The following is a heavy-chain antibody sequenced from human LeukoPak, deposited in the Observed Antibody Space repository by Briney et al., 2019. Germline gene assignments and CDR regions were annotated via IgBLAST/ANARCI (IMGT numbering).Heavy chain of an antibody. V-gene: IGHV3-21*01. CDR2: ISSSSSYI. CDR1: GFTFSSYS. CDR3: ARDAVLRYFDWLAGLENFDY. J-gene: IGHJ4*02. Sequence: PGGSLRLSCAASGFTFSSYSMNWVRQAPGKGLEWVSSISSSSSYIYYADSVKGRFTISRDNAKNSLYLQMNSLRAEDTAVYYCARDAVLRYFDWLAGLENFDYWGQGTLVTVSS. D-gene: IGHD3-9*01.